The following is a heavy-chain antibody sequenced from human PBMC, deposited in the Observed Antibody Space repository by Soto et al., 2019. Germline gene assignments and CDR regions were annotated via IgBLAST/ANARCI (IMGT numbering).Heavy chain of an antibody. Sequence: PSETLSLTCTVSGGSISSGGYYWSWIRQHPGKGLEWIGYIYYSGSTYYNPSLKSRVTISVDTSKNQFSLKLSSVTAADTAVYYCASGVVPAAKRDYWGQRTLVTVSS. D-gene: IGHD2-2*01. CDR2: IYYSGST. CDR1: GGSISSGGYY. V-gene: IGHV4-31*03. J-gene: IGHJ4*02. CDR3: ASGVVPAAKRDY.